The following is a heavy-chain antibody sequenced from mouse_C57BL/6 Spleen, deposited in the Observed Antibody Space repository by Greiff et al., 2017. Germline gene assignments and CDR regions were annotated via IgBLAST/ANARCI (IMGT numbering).Heavy chain of an antibody. CDR1: GYAFSSSW. Sequence: QVQLQQSGPELVKPGASVKISCKASGYAFSSSWMNWVKQRPGKGLEWIGRIYPGDGDTNYNGKFKGKATLTADKSSSTAYMQLSSLTSEDSAVYFCARKYYGSPYAMDYWGQGTSVTVSS. D-gene: IGHD1-1*01. CDR2: IYPGDGDT. J-gene: IGHJ4*01. CDR3: ARKYYGSPYAMDY. V-gene: IGHV1-82*01.